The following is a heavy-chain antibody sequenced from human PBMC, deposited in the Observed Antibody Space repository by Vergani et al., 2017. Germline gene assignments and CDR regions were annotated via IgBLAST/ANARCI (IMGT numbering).Heavy chain of an antibody. V-gene: IGHV4-39*01. CDR2: IYYSGST. CDR1: GGSFSSSSYY. J-gene: IGHJ6*04. D-gene: IGHD3-10*01. Sequence: QLQLQESGPGLVKPSETLSLTCTVSGGSFSSSSYYWGWIRQPPGKGLEWIGSIYYSGSTYYNPPLKSRVTISVDTSKNQFSLKLSSVTAADTAVYYCARHGLLWFGEKGMDVWGKGTTVTVSS. CDR3: ARHGLLWFGEKGMDV.